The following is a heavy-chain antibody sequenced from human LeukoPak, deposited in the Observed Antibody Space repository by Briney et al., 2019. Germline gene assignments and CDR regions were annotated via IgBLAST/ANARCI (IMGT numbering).Heavy chain of an antibody. CDR1: GFTFSSYG. CDR2: ISYDGSNK. D-gene: IGHD4-23*01. CDR3: EAHYGGNSGY. J-gene: IGHJ4*02. Sequence: GGSLRLSCAASGFTFSSYGMHWVRQAPGKGLDCVAVISYDGSNKYYADSVKGRFTISRDNSNDTLYLKMNRLRAEDTAVYYCEAHYGGNSGYWGQGTLVTVSS. V-gene: IGHV3-30*03.